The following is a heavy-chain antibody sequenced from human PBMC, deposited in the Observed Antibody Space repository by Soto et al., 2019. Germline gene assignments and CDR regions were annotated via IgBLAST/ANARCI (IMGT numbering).Heavy chain of an antibody. V-gene: IGHV3-23*01. D-gene: IGHD6-6*01. CDR2: ISGSGGST. J-gene: IGHJ4*02. Sequence: HPGGSLRLSCAASGFTFSSYAMSWVRQAPGKGLEWVSAISGSGGSTYYADSVKGRFTISRDNSKNTLYLQMNSLRAEDTAVYYCAKDRAGEQLVQGLDYWGQGALVTVSS. CDR1: GFTFSSYA. CDR3: AKDRAGEQLVQGLDY.